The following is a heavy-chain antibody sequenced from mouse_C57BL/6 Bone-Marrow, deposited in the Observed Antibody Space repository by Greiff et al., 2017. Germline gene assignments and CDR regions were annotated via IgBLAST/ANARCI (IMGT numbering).Heavy chain of an antibody. V-gene: IGHV14-2*01. J-gene: IGHJ2*01. D-gene: IGHD1-1*02. CDR1: GFNIKDSY. CDR2: IDPEDGET. Sequence: EVQVVESGAELVKPGASVKLSCTASGFNIKDSYMHWVKQRTEQGLEWIGRIDPEDGETKYAPKFQGKDTITADTSSKPAYLQLSSLTSEETVVYFCAQILGGDGDDWGQGTTLTVSS. CDR3: AQILGGDGDD.